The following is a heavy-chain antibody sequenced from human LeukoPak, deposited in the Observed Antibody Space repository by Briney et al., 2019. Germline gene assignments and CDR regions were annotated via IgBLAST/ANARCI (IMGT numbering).Heavy chain of an antibody. Sequence: ASVKVSCKASGYTFTSYDTNWVRQATGQGLEWMGWMNPNSGNTGYAQKFQGRVTMTRNTSISTAYMELSSLRSEDTAVYYCARGLFSRDRRARAVAGMPGVYYWGQGTLVTVSS. V-gene: IGHV1-8*01. CDR1: GYTFTSYD. CDR2: MNPNSGNT. D-gene: IGHD6-19*01. CDR3: ARGLFSRDRRARAVAGMPGVYY. J-gene: IGHJ4*02.